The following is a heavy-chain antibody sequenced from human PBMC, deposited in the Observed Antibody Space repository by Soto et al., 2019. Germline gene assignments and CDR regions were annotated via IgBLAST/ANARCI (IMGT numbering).Heavy chain of an antibody. CDR2: ISGSGGST. Sequence: EVQLLESGGGLVQPGGSLRLSCAASGFTFSSYAMSWVRQAPGKGLEWVSAISGSGGSTYYADSVKGRFTISRDNSKNTLYLQMNSLGAEDTPVYYWQVYDFWSGYPMEGYYYGMDVWGQGTTVTVSS. V-gene: IGHV3-23*01. CDR1: GFTFSSYA. D-gene: IGHD3-3*01. CDR3: QVYDFWSGYPMEGYYYGMDV. J-gene: IGHJ6*02.